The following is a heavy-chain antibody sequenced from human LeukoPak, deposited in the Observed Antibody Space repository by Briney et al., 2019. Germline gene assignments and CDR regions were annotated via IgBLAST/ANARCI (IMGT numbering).Heavy chain of an antibody. J-gene: IGHJ6*03. D-gene: IGHD3-3*01. CDR1: GGSISSGGYY. Sequence: SETLSLTCTVSGGSISSGGYYWSWIRQHPGKGLEWIGYIYYSGSTYYNPSLKSRVTISVDTSKNQFSLKLSSVTAADTAVYYCARGPAGFFYYYMDVWGKGTTVTVSS. V-gene: IGHV4-31*03. CDR2: IYYSGST. CDR3: ARGPAGFFYYYMDV.